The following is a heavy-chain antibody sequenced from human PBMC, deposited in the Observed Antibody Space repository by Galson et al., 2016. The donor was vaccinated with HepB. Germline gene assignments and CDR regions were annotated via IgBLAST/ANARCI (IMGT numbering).Heavy chain of an antibody. CDR2: IKPDGSEK. Sequence: SLRLSCAASGFTFSTYWMIWVRQAPGKGLEWLASIKPDGSEKYYVDSVKGRFTISRDNAKNSLYLQMNSLRAEDTAVYYCARKGFSGGYFDYWGQGTLVTVSS. J-gene: IGHJ4*02. D-gene: IGHD4-23*01. V-gene: IGHV3-7*01. CDR3: ARKGFSGGYFDY. CDR1: GFTFSTYW.